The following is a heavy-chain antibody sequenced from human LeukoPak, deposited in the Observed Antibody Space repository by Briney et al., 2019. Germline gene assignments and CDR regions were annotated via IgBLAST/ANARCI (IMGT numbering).Heavy chain of an antibody. J-gene: IGHJ4*02. CDR2: INPNSGGT. D-gene: IGHD3-22*01. CDR3: ARDLSDYDSSGYSLDY. CDR1: GYTFTSYA. Sequence: ASVKVSCKASGYTFTSYAMHWVRQAPGQGLEWMGWINPNSGGTNYAQKFQGRVTMTRDTSISTAYMELSRLRSDDTAVYYCARDLSDYDSSGYSLDYWGQGTLVTVSS. V-gene: IGHV1-2*02.